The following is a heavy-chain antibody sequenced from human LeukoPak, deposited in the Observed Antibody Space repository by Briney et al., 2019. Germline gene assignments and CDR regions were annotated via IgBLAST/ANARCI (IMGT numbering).Heavy chain of an antibody. CDR2: LYYTGRT. CDR1: GGSISSSNYY. Sequence: SETLSLTCTVSGGSISSSNYYWGWIRQPPGKGLEWIGNLYYTGRTYYNPSLKSRVTLSVDTSKNQFSLKLSSVTAADTAVYYCARLNKPGWFDPWGQGTLVTVSS. J-gene: IGHJ5*02. D-gene: IGHD1-14*01. V-gene: IGHV4-39*01. CDR3: ARLNKPGWFDP.